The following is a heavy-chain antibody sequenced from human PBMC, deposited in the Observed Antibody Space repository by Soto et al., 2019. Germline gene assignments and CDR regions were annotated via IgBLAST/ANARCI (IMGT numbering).Heavy chain of an antibody. J-gene: IGHJ5*02. Sequence: PSETLSLTCTVPGGSISSGGYYWSWIRQHPGKGLEWIGYIYYSGSTYYNPSLKSRVTISVDTSKNQFSLKLSSVTAADTAVYYCANNYDLAWFDPWGQGTLVTVSS. V-gene: IGHV4-31*03. CDR1: GGSISSGGYY. CDR3: ANNYDLAWFDP. CDR2: IYYSGST. D-gene: IGHD5-12*01.